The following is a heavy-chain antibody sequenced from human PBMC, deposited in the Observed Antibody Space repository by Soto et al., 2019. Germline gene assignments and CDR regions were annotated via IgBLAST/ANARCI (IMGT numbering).Heavy chain of an antibody. CDR3: AKVDGVPGYSGYDFEGGYFDY. D-gene: IGHD5-12*01. CDR1: GFTFSSYA. J-gene: IGHJ4*02. V-gene: IGHV3-23*01. CDR2: ISGSGGST. Sequence: GGSLRLSCAASGFTFSSYAMSWVRQAPGKGLEWVSAISGSGGSTYYADSVKGRFTISRDNSKNTLYLQMNSLRAEDTAVYYCAKVDGVPGYSGYDFEGGYFDYWGQGTLVTVSS.